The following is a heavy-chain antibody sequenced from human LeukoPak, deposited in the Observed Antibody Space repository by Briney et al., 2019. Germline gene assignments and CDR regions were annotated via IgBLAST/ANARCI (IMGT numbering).Heavy chain of an antibody. CDR2: VHYSGSI. CDR3: TVGANYYDRNTAYFIDY. Sequence: SETLSLTCTVSGASISSSSYYWAWIRQPPGKGLEWIGSVHYSGSIYYNPSLKGRATLSVDTSKNEFSLRLTSVTAADTALYFCTVGANYYDRNTAYFIDYWGQGTLVTVSS. V-gene: IGHV4-39*07. J-gene: IGHJ4*02. D-gene: IGHD3-22*01. CDR1: GASISSSSYY.